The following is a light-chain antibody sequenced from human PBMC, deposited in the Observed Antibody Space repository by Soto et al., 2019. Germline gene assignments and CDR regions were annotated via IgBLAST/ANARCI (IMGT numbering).Light chain of an antibody. CDR1: QSLRSSY. J-gene: IGKJ1*01. CDR2: DAS. V-gene: IGKV3-20*01. Sequence: PGERATLSCWASQSLRSSYLAWYQQKPGQAPRLLIYDASSRATGIPDRFSDSGSGTDFTLTISRLEPEDFAVYYCQQYGDSRWTFGQGTKVDTK. CDR3: QQYGDSRWT.